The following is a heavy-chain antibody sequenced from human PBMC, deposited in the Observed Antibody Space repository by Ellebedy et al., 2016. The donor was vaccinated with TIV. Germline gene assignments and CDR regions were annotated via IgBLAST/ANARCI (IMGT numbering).Heavy chain of an antibody. CDR1: GFTFSSYA. D-gene: IGHD2-21*01. CDR3: AKEGRRKIVMVIET. V-gene: IGHV3-23*01. CDR2: IRGAGGST. Sequence: PGGSLRLSCAASGFTFSSYAMSWVSQAPGKGLEWVSTIRGAGGSTSYAESVKGRFTISTDTSKKVLYLQMSSLSVEDTAVYYCAKEGRRKIVMVIETWGQGTPVTVSS. J-gene: IGHJ4*02.